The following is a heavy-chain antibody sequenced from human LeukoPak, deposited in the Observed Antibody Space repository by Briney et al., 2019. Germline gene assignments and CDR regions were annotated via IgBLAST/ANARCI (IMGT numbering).Heavy chain of an antibody. J-gene: IGHJ4*02. CDR3: AREWQYQFDY. Sequence: PSETLSLTCTVSGGSITSGSYYWSWIRQPPGKGLEWVGYIYYSGSTNYKPSLKSRVTISVDTSKNQFSLKLSSVTAADTAVYYCAREWQYQFDYWGQGSLVTVSS. V-gene: IGHV4-61*01. CDR1: GGSITSGSYY. D-gene: IGHD4-11*01. CDR2: IYYSGST.